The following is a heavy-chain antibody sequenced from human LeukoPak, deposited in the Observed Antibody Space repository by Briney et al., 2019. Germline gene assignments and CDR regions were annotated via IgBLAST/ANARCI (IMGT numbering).Heavy chain of an antibody. J-gene: IGHJ3*02. D-gene: IGHD4-17*01. Sequence: VASVKVSCKASGGTFSSYAISWVRQAPGQGLEWMGRIIPIFGIANYAQKFQGRVTITADKSTSTAYMELSSLRSEDTVVYYCARAGLRGDAFDIWAKGQWSPSLQ. CDR2: IIPIFGIA. CDR3: ARAGLRGDAFDI. V-gene: IGHV1-69*04. CDR1: GGTFSSYA.